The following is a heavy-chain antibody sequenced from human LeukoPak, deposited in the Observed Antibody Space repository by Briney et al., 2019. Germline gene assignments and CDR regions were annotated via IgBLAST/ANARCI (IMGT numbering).Heavy chain of an antibody. V-gene: IGHV3-9*01. Sequence: GGSLRLSCAASGFTFDDYAMHWVRQAPGKGLEWVSGISWNSGSIGYADSVKGRFTISRDNAKNSLYLQMNSLRAEDTALYYCAKGAAFDIWGQGTMVTVSS. CDR2: ISWNSGSI. CDR3: AKGAAFDI. CDR1: GFTFDDYA. J-gene: IGHJ3*02.